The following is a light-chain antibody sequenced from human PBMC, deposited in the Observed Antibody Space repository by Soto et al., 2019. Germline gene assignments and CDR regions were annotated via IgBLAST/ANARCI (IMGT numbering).Light chain of an antibody. CDR2: GAS. Sequence: EIVLTQSPGTLSLSPGESVTLSCRASQSVSSAHLAWYQQKAGQAPRLLIYGASSRATGIPDRFSGSGSGTDFTLTINRLEPEDFAIYYCQQYGSSPWTFGQGTKVEI. V-gene: IGKV3-20*01. J-gene: IGKJ1*01. CDR3: QQYGSSPWT. CDR1: QSVSSAH.